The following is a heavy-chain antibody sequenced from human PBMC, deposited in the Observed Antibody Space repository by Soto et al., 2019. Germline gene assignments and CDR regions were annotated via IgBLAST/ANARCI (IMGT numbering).Heavy chain of an antibody. V-gene: IGHV5-51*01. CDR1: GYSFTNYW. CDR3: ARHFDCSTTSCYIDY. J-gene: IGHJ4*02. Sequence: GESLKISCTASGYSFTNYWIGWVRQRPGKGLEWMGTIYPGDSDTRYSPSSQGQVTISADKSINTAYLQWSTLKASDTAMYFCARHFDCSTTSCYIDYWAQGSLVTVSS. D-gene: IGHD2-2*02. CDR2: IYPGDSDT.